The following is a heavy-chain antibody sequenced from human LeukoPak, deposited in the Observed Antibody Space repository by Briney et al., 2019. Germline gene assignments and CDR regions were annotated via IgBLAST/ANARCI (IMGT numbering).Heavy chain of an antibody. D-gene: IGHD5-18*01. CDR1: EFTYG. Sequence: GGSLRLSCAASEFTYGMNWVRQAPGKGLECVSAISSSGSNTYYADSVKGRFTISRDNAKNSLYLQMNSLRAEDTAVYYCAKIGGYNYGYEDFWGQGTLVTVSS. V-gene: IGHV3-21*04. J-gene: IGHJ4*02. CDR2: ISSSGSNT. CDR3: AKIGGYNYGYEDF.